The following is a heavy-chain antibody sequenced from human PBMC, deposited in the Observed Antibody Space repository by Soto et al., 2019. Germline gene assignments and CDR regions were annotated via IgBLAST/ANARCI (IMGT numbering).Heavy chain of an antibody. J-gene: IGHJ6*02. CDR1: GGSVSSGSYY. Sequence: PSETLSLTCTVSGGSVSSGSYYWSWIRQPPGKGLEWIGYIYYSGSTNYNPSLKSRVTISVDTSKNQFSLKLSSVTAADTAVYYCARRVGYYYYGMDVWGQGTTVTVSS. V-gene: IGHV4-61*01. D-gene: IGHD1-26*01. CDR2: IYYSGST. CDR3: ARRVGYYYYGMDV.